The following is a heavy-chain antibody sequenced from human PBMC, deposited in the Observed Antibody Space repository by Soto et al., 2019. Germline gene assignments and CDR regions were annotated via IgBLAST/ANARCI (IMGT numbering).Heavy chain of an antibody. CDR1: GFTVSSDH. Sequence: EMQLVETGGGLIQPGGSLRLSCAASGFTVSSDHMSWVRQAPGKGLEWISVMYYGGTTYYADSVQGRFTISRDSSTNTLYRQMTDLSADDTAFYYCAREAAGFALWGQGTMVTVSS. D-gene: IGHD6-13*01. CDR3: AREAAGFAL. CDR2: MYYGGTT. J-gene: IGHJ3*01. V-gene: IGHV3-53*02.